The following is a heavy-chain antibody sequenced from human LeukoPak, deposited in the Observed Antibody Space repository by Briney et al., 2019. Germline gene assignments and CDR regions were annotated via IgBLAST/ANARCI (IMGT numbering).Heavy chain of an antibody. V-gene: IGHV3-48*01. Sequence: QPGGSLRLSCAASGFTVSSNYMNWVRQAPGKGLEWVSYISSSSSTIYYADSVKGRFTISRDNAKNSLYLQMNSLRAEDTAVYYCAREAARFLFDYWGQGTLVTVSS. D-gene: IGHD6-6*01. J-gene: IGHJ4*02. CDR3: AREAARFLFDY. CDR2: ISSSSSTI. CDR1: GFTVSSNY.